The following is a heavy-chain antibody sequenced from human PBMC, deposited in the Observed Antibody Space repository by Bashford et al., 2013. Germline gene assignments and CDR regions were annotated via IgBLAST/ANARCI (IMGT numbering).Heavy chain of an antibody. CDR2: IWNEGNNE. J-gene: IGHJ4*02. Sequence: GGSLRLSCAASGFNFNTYHMHWVRQVPGKGLEWVAIIWNEGNNEYYADSVKGRFTISRDNSKNTLYLQMNSLRAEDTAIYYCAKKVVVAAPADYWGQGTLVTVSS. D-gene: IGHD2-15*01. V-gene: IGHV3-33*06. CDR1: GFNFNTYH. CDR3: AKKVVVAAPADY.